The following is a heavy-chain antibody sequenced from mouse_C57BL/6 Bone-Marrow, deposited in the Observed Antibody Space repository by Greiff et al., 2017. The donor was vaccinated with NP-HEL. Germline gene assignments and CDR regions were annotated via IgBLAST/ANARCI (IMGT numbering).Heavy chain of an antibody. J-gene: IGHJ2*01. Sequence: EVHLVESGGGLVQPGGSMKLSCAASGFTFSDAWMDWVRQSPEKGLEWVAEIRNKANNHATYYAESVKGRFTISRDDSKSSVYLQMNSLRAEDTGIYYCTRIYYYGSLYYFDYWGQGTTLTVSS. CDR1: GFTFSDAW. D-gene: IGHD1-1*01. CDR3: TRIYYYGSLYYFDY. V-gene: IGHV6-6*01. CDR2: IRNKANNHAT.